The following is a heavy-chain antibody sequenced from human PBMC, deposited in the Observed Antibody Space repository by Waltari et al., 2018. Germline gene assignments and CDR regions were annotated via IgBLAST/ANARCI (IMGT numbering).Heavy chain of an antibody. V-gene: IGHV1-2*02. CDR3: ARRPVDYRNPRFDY. Sequence: VQLVQSGAEVKTPGASGKVSCKSSGYTFTDYSIHWVRQAPGQGLEWMGWVIPDSGGTNYAQKFQGRVTMPRDTSISTAYMELNNLGSDDTALYYCARRPVDYRNPRFDYWGQGTLVTVGS. CDR2: VIPDSGGT. CDR1: GYTFTDYS. J-gene: IGHJ4*02. D-gene: IGHD4-4*01.